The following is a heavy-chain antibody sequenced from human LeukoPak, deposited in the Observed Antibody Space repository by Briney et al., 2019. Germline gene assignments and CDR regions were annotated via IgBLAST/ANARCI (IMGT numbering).Heavy chain of an antibody. V-gene: IGHV1-2*02. J-gene: IGHJ4*02. Sequence: ASVKVSCKASGYTFTGYYMHWVRQAPGQGLEWMGWINPNSGGTNYAQKFQDRVTMSRDTSISTAYMELSRLRSDDTAVYYCARTYYYDSSIGPFDYWGQGTLVTVSS. CDR3: ARTYYYDSSIGPFDY. CDR2: INPNSGGT. D-gene: IGHD3-22*01. CDR1: GYTFTGYY.